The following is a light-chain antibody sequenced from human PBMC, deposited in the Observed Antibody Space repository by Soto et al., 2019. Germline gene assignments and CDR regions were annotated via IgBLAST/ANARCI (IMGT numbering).Light chain of an antibody. CDR2: DVN. V-gene: IGLV2-14*01. CDR1: SRDIGAYIY. CDR3: TSYTTANTLA. J-gene: IGLJ2*01. Sequence: QSALTQPASVSGSPGQSITISCTGTSRDIGAYIYVSWFQQYPGRAPKCMIYDVNNRPSGVSNRFSGSKSGNTASLTISGLQAEDEAVYFCTSYTTANTLALGGGTKLTVL.